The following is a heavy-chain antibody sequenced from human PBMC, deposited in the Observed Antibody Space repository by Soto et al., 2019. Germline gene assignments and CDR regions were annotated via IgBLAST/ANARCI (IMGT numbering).Heavy chain of an antibody. D-gene: IGHD4-17*01. CDR2: IIPIFGTA. V-gene: IGHV1-69*13. CDR1: GGTFSIYA. CDR3: ARDMTTVTTRSYYYYGMDV. Sequence: GASVKVSCKASGGTFSIYAISWVRQAPGQGLEWMGGIIPIFGTANYAQKFQGRVTITADESTSTAYMELSRLRSEDTAVYYCARDMTTVTTRSYYYYGMDVWGQGTTVTVSS. J-gene: IGHJ6*02.